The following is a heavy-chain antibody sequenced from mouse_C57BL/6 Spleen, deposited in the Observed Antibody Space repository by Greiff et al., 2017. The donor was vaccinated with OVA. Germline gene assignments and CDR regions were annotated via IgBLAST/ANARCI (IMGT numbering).Heavy chain of an antibody. CDR2: IYPGDGDT. Sequence: QVQLKESGAELVKPGASVKISCKASGYAFSSYWMNWVKQRPGKGLEWIGQIYPGDGDTNYNGKFKGKATLTADKSSSTAYMQLSSLTSEDSAVYFCASGSSYRYFDVWGTGTTVTVSS. J-gene: IGHJ1*03. D-gene: IGHD1-1*01. CDR1: GYAFSSYW. V-gene: IGHV1-80*01. CDR3: ASGSSYRYFDV.